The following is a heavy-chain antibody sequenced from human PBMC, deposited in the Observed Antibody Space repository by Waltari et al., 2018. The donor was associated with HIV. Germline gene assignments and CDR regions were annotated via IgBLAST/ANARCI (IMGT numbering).Heavy chain of an antibody. V-gene: IGHV1-69*08. D-gene: IGHD2-8*01. CDR3: ARDYCINGPCFFYYGMDV. CDR2: ISPIFDIV. Sequence: QVQLVQSGAEIKRHGSSVKGSCKASGVTFSSSTISWVRQAPGEGLEWMGRISPIFDIVNYGQKFQGRLTITADKSTSTAYMELSSLRAEDTAIYFCARDYCINGPCFFYYGMDVWGQGTTVTVSS. CDR1: GVTFSSST. J-gene: IGHJ6*02.